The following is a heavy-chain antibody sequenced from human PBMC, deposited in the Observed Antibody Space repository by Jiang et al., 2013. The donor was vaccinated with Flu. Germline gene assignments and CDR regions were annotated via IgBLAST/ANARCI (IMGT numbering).Heavy chain of an antibody. CDR3: ARVGYDFWSGYYDRGPYFDY. CDR1: GFTFSSYA. CDR2: ISYDGSNK. J-gene: IGHJ4*02. D-gene: IGHD3-3*01. V-gene: IGHV3-30*04. Sequence: SGGGVVQPGRSLRLSCAASGFTFSSYAMHWVRQAPGKGLEWVAVISYDGSNKYYADSVKGRFTISRDNSKNTLYLQMNSLRAEDTAVYYCARVGYDFWSGYYDRGPYFDYWGQGTLVTVSS.